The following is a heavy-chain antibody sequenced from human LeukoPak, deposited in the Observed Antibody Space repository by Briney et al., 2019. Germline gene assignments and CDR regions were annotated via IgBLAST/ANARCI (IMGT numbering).Heavy chain of an antibody. CDR2: ISGSGGTT. CDR3: AKYGGVTPIQGYFDY. Sequence: GGSLRLSCAASRFTFSNYAMNWVRQAPGKGLEWVSVISGSGGTTYYADSVKGRFTISRDNSKNTLYLQMNSLRAEDTAVYYCAKYGGVTPIQGYFDYWGQGTPVTVSS. D-gene: IGHD2-21*02. V-gene: IGHV3-23*01. CDR1: RFTFSNYA. J-gene: IGHJ4*02.